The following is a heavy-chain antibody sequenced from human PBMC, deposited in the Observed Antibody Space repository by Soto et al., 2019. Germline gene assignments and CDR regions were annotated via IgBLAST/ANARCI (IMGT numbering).Heavy chain of an antibody. V-gene: IGHV3-23*01. CDR2: ISGSGGST. Sequence: EVQLLESGGGLVQPGGSLRLSCAASGFTFSSYAMSWVRQAPGKGLEWVSAISGSGGSTYYADSVKGRFTISRDNSKNTLYLQINSLRAEDTAVYYCAKGEMATILLPDYWGQGTLVTVSS. J-gene: IGHJ4*02. CDR1: GFTFSSYA. D-gene: IGHD3-22*01. CDR3: AKGEMATILLPDY.